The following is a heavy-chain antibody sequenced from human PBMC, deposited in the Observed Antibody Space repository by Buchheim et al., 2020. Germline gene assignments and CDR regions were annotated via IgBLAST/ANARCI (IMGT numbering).Heavy chain of an antibody. J-gene: IGHJ4*02. CDR1: GGPISSSDYY. Sequence: QLQLQESGPGLVKPSETLSLTCTVSGGPISSSDYYWGWIRQPPGKGLEWIATMFYSGNPYYNSSPKSRVTMSVDKSKNQFSLKLSSVTAADTAVYYCATHRRYPGVAVSGFDYWGQGTL. CDR2: MFYSGNP. CDR3: ATHRRYPGVAVSGFDY. D-gene: IGHD6-19*01. V-gene: IGHV4-39*01.